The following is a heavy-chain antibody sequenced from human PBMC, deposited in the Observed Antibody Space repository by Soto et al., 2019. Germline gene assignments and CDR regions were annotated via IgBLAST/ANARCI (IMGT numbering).Heavy chain of an antibody. J-gene: IGHJ4*02. CDR1: GGTFISDA. CDR2: VIPMFPKA. D-gene: IGHD3-22*01. Sequence: QVRLVQSEAEVKKAGSSVKVSCKASGGTFISDAVTWVRQAPGQGLEWMGGVIPMFPKANYAQKFQGRATITADKSTSTVYMELHSLKSEDTDLYYCARCHSDSSGPGYLDSWGQGTLVTVTS. V-gene: IGHV1-69*06. CDR3: ARCHSDSSGPGYLDS.